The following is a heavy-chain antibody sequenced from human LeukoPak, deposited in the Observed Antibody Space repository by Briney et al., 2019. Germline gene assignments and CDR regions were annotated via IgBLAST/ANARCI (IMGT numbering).Heavy chain of an antibody. CDR1: GFTFSSYA. J-gene: IGHJ6*03. CDR2: ISGSGGST. Sequence: GGSLRLSCAASGFTFSSYAMSWVRQAPGKGLEWVSAISGSGGSTYYADSVKGRFTISRDNSKNTLYLQMNSLRAEDTAVYYCAKCSSSSAGDYYYYYYMDVWGKGTTVTVSS. V-gene: IGHV3-23*01. D-gene: IGHD6-13*01. CDR3: AKCSSSSAGDYYYYYYMDV.